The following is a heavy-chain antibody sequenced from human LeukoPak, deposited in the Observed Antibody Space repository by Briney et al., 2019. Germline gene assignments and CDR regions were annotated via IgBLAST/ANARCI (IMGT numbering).Heavy chain of an antibody. Sequence: GGSLRLSCAASGFPFSRYWMNWVRQAPGKGLAWVASIKEDGSEKSYVDSVKSRFTISRDNSKNSLYLQMSSPRAEDTAVYYCVSCGTTTCIIRFDHWGQGTLVTVSS. D-gene: IGHD2-2*01. CDR1: GFPFSRYW. CDR3: VSCGTTTCIIRFDH. J-gene: IGHJ4*02. V-gene: IGHV3-7*01. CDR2: IKEDGSEK.